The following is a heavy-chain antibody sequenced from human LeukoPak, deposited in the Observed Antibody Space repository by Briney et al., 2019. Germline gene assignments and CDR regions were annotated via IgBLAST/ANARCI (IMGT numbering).Heavy chain of an antibody. CDR2: IRYDGSNK. CDR3: TKLGFGEPIGDY. Sequence: GGSLRLSCAASGFTFSSYGMHWVRQAPGKGLEWVAFIRYDGSNKYYADSVKGRFTISRDNSKNTLYLQMNSLRAEDTAVYYCTKLGFGEPIGDYWGQGTLVTVSS. CDR1: GFTFSSYG. V-gene: IGHV3-30*02. D-gene: IGHD3-10*01. J-gene: IGHJ4*02.